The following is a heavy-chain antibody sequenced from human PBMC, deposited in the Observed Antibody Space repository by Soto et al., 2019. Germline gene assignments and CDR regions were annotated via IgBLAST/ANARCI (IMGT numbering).Heavy chain of an antibody. D-gene: IGHD3-22*01. CDR3: ARHFVRRFPMIVVVTSIDWFDH. CDR1: GGSISSSSYY. V-gene: IGHV4-39*01. CDR2: IYYSGST. J-gene: IGHJ5*02. Sequence: SETLSLTCTVSGGSISSSSYYWGWIRQPPGKGLEWIGSIYYSGSTYYNPSLKSRVTISVDTSKNQFSLKLSSVTAADTTVYYFARHFVRRFPMIVVVTSIDWFDHWGQGPLVTVSS.